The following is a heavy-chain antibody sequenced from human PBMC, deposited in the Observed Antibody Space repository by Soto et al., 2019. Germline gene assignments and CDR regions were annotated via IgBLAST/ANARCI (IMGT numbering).Heavy chain of an antibody. Sequence: HPGGSLKLSCAASGFTVSSNYMSWVRQAPGKGLEWVSVIYSGGSTYYADSVKGRFTISRDNSKNTLYLQMNSLRAEDTAVYYCAKGTRADYYYYYGMDVWGQGTTVTVSS. CDR1: GFTVSSNY. CDR2: IYSGGST. V-gene: IGHV3-53*01. CDR3: AKGTRADYYYYYGMDV. J-gene: IGHJ6*02.